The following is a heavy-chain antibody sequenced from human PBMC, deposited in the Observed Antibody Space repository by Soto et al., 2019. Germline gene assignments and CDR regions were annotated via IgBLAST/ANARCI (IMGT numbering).Heavy chain of an antibody. CDR3: ARERSAAGTGWFDP. V-gene: IGHV1-8*01. D-gene: IGHD6-13*01. CDR1: GYTFTSYD. J-gene: IGHJ5*02. CDR2: MNPNSGNT. Sequence: QVQLVQSGAEVKKPGASVKVSCKASGYTFTSYDINWVRQSTGQGLEWMGWMNPNSGNTGYAQKFQGRVTMTRNTSISTAYMELSSLRSEDTAVYFCARERSAAGTGWFDPWGQGTLVTVSS.